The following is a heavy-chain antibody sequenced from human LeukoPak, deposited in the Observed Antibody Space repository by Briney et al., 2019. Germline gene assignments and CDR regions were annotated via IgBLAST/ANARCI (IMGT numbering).Heavy chain of an antibody. J-gene: IGHJ4*02. CDR2: ISGSGGST. V-gene: IGHV3-23*01. D-gene: IGHD3-22*01. CDR1: GFTFSTNW. CDR3: AREYYYDSSGYPVY. Sequence: GGSLRLSCAASGFTFSTNWMSWVRQAPGKGLEWVSAISGSGGSTYYADSVKGRFTISRDNSKNTLYLQMNSLRAEDTAVYYCAREYYYDSSGYPVYWGQGTLVTVSS.